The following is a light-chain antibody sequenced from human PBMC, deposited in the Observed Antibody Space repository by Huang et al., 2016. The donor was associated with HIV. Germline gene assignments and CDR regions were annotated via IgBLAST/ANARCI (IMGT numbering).Light chain of an antibody. CDR3: QQLNSYPPIT. CDR2: AAY. CDR1: QGISSY. Sequence: IQLTQSPSSLSASVGDRVTITCRASQGISSYLAWYQQKPGKAPKLLIYAAYTWQSGVTSRFSGSGSGTDFTLTISSRQPEDFATYYCQQLNSYPPITCGQGTRLEIK. J-gene: IGKJ5*01. V-gene: IGKV1-9*01.